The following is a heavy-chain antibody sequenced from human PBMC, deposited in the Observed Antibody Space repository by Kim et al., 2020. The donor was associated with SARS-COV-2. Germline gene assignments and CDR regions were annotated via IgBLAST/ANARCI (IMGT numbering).Heavy chain of an antibody. Sequence: PGGSLRLFCAASGFTFSNAWMSWVRQAPGKGLEWVGRIKSKTDGGTTDYAAPVKGRFTISRDDSKNTLYLQMNSLKTEDTAVYYCTTDGDSSGWYWNYWGQGTLVTVSS. J-gene: IGHJ4*02. D-gene: IGHD6-19*01. CDR3: TTDGDSSGWYWNY. CDR1: GFTFSNAW. V-gene: IGHV3-15*01. CDR2: IKSKTDGGTT.